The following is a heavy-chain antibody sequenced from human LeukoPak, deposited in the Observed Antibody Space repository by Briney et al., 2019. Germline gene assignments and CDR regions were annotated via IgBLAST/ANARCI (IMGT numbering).Heavy chain of an antibody. J-gene: IGHJ4*02. Sequence: ASVKVSCKASGYTFTSYGISWVRQAPGQGLEWMGWISAYNGNTNYAQKLQGRVTMTTDTSTSTAYMELSRLRSDDTAVYYCAKLKYYYDSSGYYDYWGQGTLVTVSS. D-gene: IGHD3-22*01. CDR2: ISAYNGNT. V-gene: IGHV1-18*01. CDR1: GYTFTSYG. CDR3: AKLKYYYDSSGYYDY.